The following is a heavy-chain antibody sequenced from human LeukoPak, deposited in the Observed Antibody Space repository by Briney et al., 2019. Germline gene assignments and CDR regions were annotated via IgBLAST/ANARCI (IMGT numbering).Heavy chain of an antibody. CDR2: VYPSAGTS. J-gene: IGHJ4*02. V-gene: IGHV1-46*03. CDR3: VREYHGGYFDF. CDR1: GYIFTSYY. D-gene: IGHD3-16*01. Sequence: ASVKVSCKASGYIFTSYYMRWVRQAPGQGHEWLGVVYPSAGTSDPAQRLRARITLSDDTSTSTAYMELRSLKSEDTAIYFCVREYHGGYFDFWGQGTLVTVSS.